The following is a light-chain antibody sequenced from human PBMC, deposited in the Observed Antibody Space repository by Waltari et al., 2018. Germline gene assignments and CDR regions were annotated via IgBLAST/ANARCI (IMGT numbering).Light chain of an antibody. Sequence: SFELTQPSSVSVSPGQTASIACSGDHLGINWPSWYPQKAGQSPVLVTYADSERRAGVPGRFSAARSGDTVTLNISGTQDLDEADYYCQTWDSNIFVFGPGTKVTVL. CDR2: ADS. CDR3: QTWDSNIFV. CDR1: HLGINW. J-gene: IGLJ1*01. V-gene: IGLV3-1*01.